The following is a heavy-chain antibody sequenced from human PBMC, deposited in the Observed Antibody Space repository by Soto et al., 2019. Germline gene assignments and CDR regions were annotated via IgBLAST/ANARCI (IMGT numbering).Heavy chain of an antibody. D-gene: IGHD5-12*01. J-gene: IGHJ6*02. CDR2: ISNNARTI. V-gene: IGHV3-48*02. CDR1: GFTFSNYA. Sequence: EVQLVESGGGLIQPGGSLRLSCAASGFTFSNYAMDWVRQAPGKGLEWVSDISNNARTIFYADSVKGRFTISRDNARKKLFRQMNSVSDNYTDVYYCARDGSRGDEMDVWGQGTTVTVSS. CDR3: ARDGSRGDEMDV.